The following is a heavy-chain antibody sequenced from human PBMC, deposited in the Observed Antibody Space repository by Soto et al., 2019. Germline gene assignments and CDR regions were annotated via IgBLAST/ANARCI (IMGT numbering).Heavy chain of an antibody. CDR2: INHSGST. Sequence: PSETLSLTCAVYGGSFSGYYWSWIRQPPGKGLEWIGEINHSGSTNYNPSLESRVTISVDTSKNQFSLKLSSVTAADTAVYYCARGTYIVVVPAAKTYYFDYWGQGTLVTVSS. V-gene: IGHV4-34*01. CDR3: ARGTYIVVVPAAKTYYFDY. D-gene: IGHD2-2*01. CDR1: GGSFSGYY. J-gene: IGHJ4*02.